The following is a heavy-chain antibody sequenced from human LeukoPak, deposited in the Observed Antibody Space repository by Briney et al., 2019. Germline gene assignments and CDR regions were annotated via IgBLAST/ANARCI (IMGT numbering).Heavy chain of an antibody. CDR1: GYTFTRYD. J-gene: IGHJ6*02. CDR2: MNPNNGNT. CDR3: ARGFYYYGLDV. Sequence: ASVKVSCKASGYTFTRYDINWARQAPGQGLEWMGWMNPNNGNTGYAQKFQGRVTMTRSTSIDTAYIELNTLTSDDTAAYYCARGFYYYGLDVWGQGTTVTVSS. V-gene: IGHV1-8*01.